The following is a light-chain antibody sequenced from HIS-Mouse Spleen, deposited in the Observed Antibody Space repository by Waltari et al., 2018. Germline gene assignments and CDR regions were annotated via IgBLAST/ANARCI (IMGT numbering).Light chain of an antibody. Sequence: QSVLTQPASVSGSPGQSITISCTGTSSDVGSYNLVSWYQPHPGKAPKLMIYEGSNRPSGVSNGVSGSKSGNTASLTIAGLQAEDEADYYCCSYAGSSTVVFGGGTKLTVL. CDR2: EGS. V-gene: IGLV2-23*01. CDR1: SSDVGSYNL. J-gene: IGLJ2*01. CDR3: CSYAGSSTVV.